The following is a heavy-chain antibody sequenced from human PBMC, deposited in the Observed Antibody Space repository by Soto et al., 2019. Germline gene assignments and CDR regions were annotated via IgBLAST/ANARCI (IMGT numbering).Heavy chain of an antibody. D-gene: IGHD6-13*01. CDR2: ISSNSAYI. Sequence: PGGSLRLSCAASGFTFRSFTMNWVRQAPGKGLGWVPTISSNSAYIYYTDALRGRFTISRDNAKNSLHLQMNSLRAEDTAVYYCTRDASRDSSARGWFDPWGPGTLVTVSS. CDR1: GFTFRSFT. J-gene: IGHJ5*02. CDR3: TRDASRDSSARGWFDP. V-gene: IGHV3-21*01.